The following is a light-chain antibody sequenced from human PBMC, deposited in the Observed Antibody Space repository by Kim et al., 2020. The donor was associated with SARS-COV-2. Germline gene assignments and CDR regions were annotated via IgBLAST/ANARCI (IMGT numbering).Light chain of an antibody. J-gene: IGLJ7*01. CDR2: RNN. CDR3: AAWDDSLSGWV. V-gene: IGLV1-47*01. Sequence: GQRVTISGSGSSSNIGSNYVYWYQQFPGTAPKLLIYRNNQRPSGVPDRFAGSKSGTSASLAISGLRSEDEADYYCAAWDDSLSGWVFGGGTQLTVL. CDR1: SSNIGSNY.